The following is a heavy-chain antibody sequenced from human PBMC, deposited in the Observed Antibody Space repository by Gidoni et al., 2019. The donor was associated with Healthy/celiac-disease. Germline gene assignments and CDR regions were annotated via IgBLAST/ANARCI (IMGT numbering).Heavy chain of an antibody. D-gene: IGHD6-13*01. Sequence: QVQLVESGGGVVPPGRSLRLSCDASGFTLSCYGMHWVRPEPGKGLEWVAAIWYDGSNKYYADSVKGRFTISRDNSKNTLYLQMNSLRAEDTAVYYWASSRSSSWYGYFDYWGQGTLVTVSS. CDR2: IWYDGSNK. CDR3: ASSRSSSWYGYFDY. CDR1: GFTLSCYG. J-gene: IGHJ4*02. V-gene: IGHV3-33*01.